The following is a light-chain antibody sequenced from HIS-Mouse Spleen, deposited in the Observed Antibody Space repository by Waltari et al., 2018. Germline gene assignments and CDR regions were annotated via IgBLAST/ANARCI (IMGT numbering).Light chain of an antibody. CDR3: SSYTSSSSVV. J-gene: IGLJ2*01. CDR1: INDRGGYNY. Sequence: QSALTQPASVSWSPVQPITISCTVTINDRGGYNYFSWYQQHPGKAPKLMIYDVSNRPSGVSNRFSGSKSGNTASLTISGLQAEDEADYYCSSYTSSSSVVFGGGTKLTVL. CDR2: DVS. V-gene: IGLV2-14*03.